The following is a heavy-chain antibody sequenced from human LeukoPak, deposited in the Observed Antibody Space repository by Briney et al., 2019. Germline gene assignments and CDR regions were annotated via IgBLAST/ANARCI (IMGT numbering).Heavy chain of an antibody. CDR3: ARDKIVGPTTLDY. CDR1: EFTFSDYW. Sequence: PGGSLRLSCAASEFTFSDYWMSWVRQTPEKGLEWVANIKQDGYEKYYVDSVKGRFTISRDNAKNSLYLQMNSLRGDDTAVYYCARDKIVGPTTLDYWGQGTLVTVSS. CDR2: IKQDGYEK. J-gene: IGHJ4*02. V-gene: IGHV3-7*01. D-gene: IGHD1-26*01.